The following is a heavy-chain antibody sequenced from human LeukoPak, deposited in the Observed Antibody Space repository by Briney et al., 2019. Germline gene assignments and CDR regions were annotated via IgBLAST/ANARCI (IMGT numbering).Heavy chain of an antibody. CDR3: ARLRDYYYYYMDV. J-gene: IGHJ6*03. Sequence: SETLSLTCTVSGGSISSSSYYWGWIRQPPGKGLEWIGSIYYSGSTYYNPSLKSRVTISVDTSKNHFSLKLSSVTAADAAVYYCARLRDYYYYYMDVWGKGTTVTVSS. CDR2: IYYSGST. CDR1: GGSISSSSYY. V-gene: IGHV4-39*02.